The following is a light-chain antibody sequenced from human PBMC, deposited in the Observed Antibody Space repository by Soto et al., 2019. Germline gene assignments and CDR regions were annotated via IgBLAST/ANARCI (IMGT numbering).Light chain of an antibody. CDR2: EVT. CDR1: SSDVGGSKY. J-gene: IGLJ1*01. Sequence: QAVVTQPASVSGSPGQSITISCTGTSSDVGGSKYVSWYQHHPGKAPKLMIYEVTYRPSGVSNRFSGSKSGNTASLTVSGLQAEDEADYSCSSYTSSGTLYVFGTGTKLTVL. V-gene: IGLV2-14*01. CDR3: SSYTSSGTLYV.